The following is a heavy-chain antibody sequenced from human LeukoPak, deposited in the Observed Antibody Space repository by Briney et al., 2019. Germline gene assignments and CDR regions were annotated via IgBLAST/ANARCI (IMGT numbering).Heavy chain of an antibody. CDR3: TTLVGAPTY. CDR2: IITKTDGETT. CDR1: GFTFKYVW. Sequence: KPGGSLRLSCAASGFTFKYVWMTWVSQAPGKGPEWVGRIITKTDGETTEYVAAVKRRLALPRDDSKNMGYLQMTILKTHDTTVYYCTTLVGAPTYWGQGTPVTVSS. V-gene: IGHV3-15*01. J-gene: IGHJ4*02. D-gene: IGHD1-26*01.